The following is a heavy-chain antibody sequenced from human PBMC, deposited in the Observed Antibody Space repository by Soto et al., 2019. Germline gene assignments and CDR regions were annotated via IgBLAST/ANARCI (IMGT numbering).Heavy chain of an antibody. CDR1: GDTFINYA. D-gene: IGHD2-8*01. CDR2: IVPMSGGP. J-gene: IGHJ6*02. CDR3: ARVGIRLIPADLGGGYHFQGLDV. Sequence: QVQLVQSAAEEKRPGSSVKISCKASGDTFINYAFSWMRQAPGQGLEWIGGIVPMSGGPNSAQKFHDRVTITADRCTGTVSMQLSTLTPDDTAVYYCARVGIRLIPADLGGGYHFQGLDVWGQGTKVTVS. V-gene: IGHV1-69*01.